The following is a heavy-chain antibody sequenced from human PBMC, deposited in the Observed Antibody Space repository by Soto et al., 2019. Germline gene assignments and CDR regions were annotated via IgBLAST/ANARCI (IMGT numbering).Heavy chain of an antibody. CDR3: ARDREGLYFVY. J-gene: IGHJ4*02. Sequence: EVQLVESGGGLIQPGGSLRLSCAASGFTVSSNYMSWVRQAPGKGLEWVSVIYCGGSTYYADSVKGRFTISRDNSKNTVYLQMNSLRAEDTAVYYCARDREGLYFVYWGQGTLVTVSS. CDR1: GFTVSSNY. V-gene: IGHV3-53*01. D-gene: IGHD1-26*01. CDR2: IYCGGST.